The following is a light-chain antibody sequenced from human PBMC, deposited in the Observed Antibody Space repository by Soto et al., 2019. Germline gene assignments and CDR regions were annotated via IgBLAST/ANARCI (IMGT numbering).Light chain of an antibody. CDR3: QQYYDWPIT. CDR1: QSVSSN. J-gene: IGKJ5*01. CDR2: GAS. V-gene: IGKV3-15*01. Sequence: EIVLTQSPATLSVSPGERATLSCRASQSVSSNLAWYQQKPGQAPRLLIYGASTRATGIPARFSGSGSGTEFTLTISSLQSEDFAFYYCQQYYDWPITFGQGTRRDIK.